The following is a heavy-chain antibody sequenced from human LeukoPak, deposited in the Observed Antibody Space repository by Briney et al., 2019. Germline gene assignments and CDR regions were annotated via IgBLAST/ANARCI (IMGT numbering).Heavy chain of an antibody. D-gene: IGHD6-13*01. V-gene: IGHV4-61*02. CDR1: GGSISSGSYY. CDR2: IYTSGST. CDR3: ARLAAAGIWGFSY. J-gene: IGHJ4*02. Sequence: PSQTLSLTCTVSGGSISSGSYYWSWIRQPAGKGLEWIGRIYTSGSTNYNPSLKSRVTISVDTSKNQFSLKLSSVTAADTAVYYCARLAAAGIWGFSYWGQGTLVTVSS.